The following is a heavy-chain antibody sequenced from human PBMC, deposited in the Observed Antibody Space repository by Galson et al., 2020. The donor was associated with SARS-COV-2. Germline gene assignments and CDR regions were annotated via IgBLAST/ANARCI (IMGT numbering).Heavy chain of an antibody. D-gene: IGHD1-1*01. V-gene: IGHV3-74*01. CDR3: ARVHPLGGGGSYFDS. CDR2: INSDESTT. J-gene: IGHJ4*02. CDR1: GFTFSSYW. Sequence: GGSLRLSCVASGFTFSSYWMHWVRQAPGQGLVWVSRINSDESTTDYADSVKGRFTISRDNAKNTLYLQMNSLRAEDTAVYYCARVHPLGGGGSYFDSWGQGILVTVAS.